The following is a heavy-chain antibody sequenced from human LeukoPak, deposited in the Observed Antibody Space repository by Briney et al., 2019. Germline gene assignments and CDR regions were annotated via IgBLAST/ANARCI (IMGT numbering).Heavy chain of an antibody. CDR2: VNPNSGGT. CDR3: ARAVPASYGAFDI. D-gene: IGHD3-10*01. J-gene: IGHJ3*02. CDR1: GYTFTGYY. V-gene: IGHV1-2*02. Sequence: ASVKVSCKASGYTFTGYYMHWVRQAPGQGLEWMGWVNPNSGGTNYAQKFQGRVTMTRDTSISTAYMELSRLRSDDTAVYYCARAVPASYGAFDIWGQGTMVTVSS.